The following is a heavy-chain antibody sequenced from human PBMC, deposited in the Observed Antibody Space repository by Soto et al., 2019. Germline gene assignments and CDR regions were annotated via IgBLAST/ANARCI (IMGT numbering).Heavy chain of an antibody. CDR2: IKQDGSEK. CDR1: GFTFSSYW. CDR3: ARFYYDSSGYLPSPYYYYYVMDV. Sequence: LRLSCAASGFTFSSYWMSWVRQAPGKGLEWVANIKQDGSEKYYVDSVKGRFTISRDNAKNSLYLQMNSLRAEDTAVYYCARFYYDSSGYLPSPYYYYYVMDVCGQGTTVTVSS. J-gene: IGHJ6*02. D-gene: IGHD3-22*01. V-gene: IGHV3-7*04.